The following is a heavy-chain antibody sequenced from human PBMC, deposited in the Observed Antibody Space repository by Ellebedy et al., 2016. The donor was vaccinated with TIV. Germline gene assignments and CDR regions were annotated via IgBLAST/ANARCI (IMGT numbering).Heavy chain of an antibody. J-gene: IGHJ4*02. V-gene: IGHV3-53*01. CDR1: AFIVSSNY. D-gene: IGHD4-23*01. CDR2: IYSGADGGDT. CDR3: VRDAADNGGKFDY. Sequence: PSESLSLTCAASAFIVSSNYLNWVRQAPGKGLEWVAVIYSGADGGDTYYADSVKGRFTISRDNSKNNLYLQMSNLRAEDTAVYYCVRDAADNGGKFDYWGQGALVTGSS.